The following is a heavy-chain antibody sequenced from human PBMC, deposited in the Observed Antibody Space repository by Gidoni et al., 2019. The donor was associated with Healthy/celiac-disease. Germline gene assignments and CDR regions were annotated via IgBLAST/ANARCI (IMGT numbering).Heavy chain of an antibody. J-gene: IGHJ5*02. Sequence: QVQLVESGGGLVTPGGSLRLSCAASGLTFSYYYMRWIRQAPGKGLEWVSYIRSIGSTIYYADSVKGRFTISRDNAKNSLYLQMNSLRAEDTAVYYCARTLRTRKHSGIWFDPWGQGTLVTVSS. D-gene: IGHD2-2*01. V-gene: IGHV3-11*01. CDR2: IRSIGSTI. CDR1: GLTFSYYY. CDR3: ARTLRTRKHSGIWFDP.